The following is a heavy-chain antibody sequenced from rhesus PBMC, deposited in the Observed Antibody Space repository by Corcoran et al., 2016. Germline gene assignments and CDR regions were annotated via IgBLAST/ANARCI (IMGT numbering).Heavy chain of an antibody. V-gene: IGHV4-93*02. J-gene: IGHJ6*01. Sequence: QVHLQESGPAVVKPSETLSLTCTVSSGSVGGRTWWTWIRQSPGKGLEWMGAFYGSGGYNEYNPSRDSRVTISVDASKNQFFLRVTSVTAADSATYYCGRRPNYNGLDSWGQGVVVTVSS. CDR3: GRRPNYNGLDS. CDR2: FYGSGGYN. D-gene: IGHD3-3*01. CDR1: SGSVGGRTW.